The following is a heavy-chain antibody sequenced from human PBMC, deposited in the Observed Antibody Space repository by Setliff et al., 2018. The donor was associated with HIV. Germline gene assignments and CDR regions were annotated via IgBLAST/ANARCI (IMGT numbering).Heavy chain of an antibody. CDR1: GGSISNYF. V-gene: IGHV4-59*01. CDR3: AQLGMVDDFDY. D-gene: IGHD1-1*01. CDR2: IYYSGST. Sequence: PSETLSLTCTVSGGSISNYFWSWIRQPPGKGLEWIEYIYYSGSTNYNPSLKSRVTISVDTSKNHFSLKLRSVTAADTAVYYCAQLGMVDDFDYWGQGTLVTVSS. J-gene: IGHJ4*02.